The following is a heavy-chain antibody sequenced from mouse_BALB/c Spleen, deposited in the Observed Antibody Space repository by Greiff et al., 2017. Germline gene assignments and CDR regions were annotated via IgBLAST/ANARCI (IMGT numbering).Heavy chain of an antibody. Sequence: EVMLVESGGGLVKPGGSLKLSCAASGFTFSDYYMYWVRQTPEKRLEWVATTSDGGSYTYYPDSVKGRFTISRDNAKNNLYLQMSSLKSEDTAMYYCAREITTGFAYWGQGTLVTVSA. CDR2: TSDGGSYT. J-gene: IGHJ3*01. CDR1: GFTFSDYY. V-gene: IGHV5-4*02. CDR3: AREITTGFAY. D-gene: IGHD2-4*01.